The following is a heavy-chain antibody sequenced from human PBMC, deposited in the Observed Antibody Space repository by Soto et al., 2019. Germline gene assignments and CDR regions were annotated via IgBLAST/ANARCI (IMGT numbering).Heavy chain of an antibody. Sequence: ASVKVSCKASGYTFTSYGISWVRQAPGQGLEWMGWISAYNGNTNYAQKLQGRVTMTTDTSTSTAYMGLRSLRSDDTAVYYCAREGAYGGGAGPFYYYYGMDVWGQGTTVTVSS. V-gene: IGHV1-18*04. CDR3: AREGAYGGGAGPFYYYYGMDV. J-gene: IGHJ6*02. CDR1: GYTFTSYG. CDR2: ISAYNGNT. D-gene: IGHD3-16*01.